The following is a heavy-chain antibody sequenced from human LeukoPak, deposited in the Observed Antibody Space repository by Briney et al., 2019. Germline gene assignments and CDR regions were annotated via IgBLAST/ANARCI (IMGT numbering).Heavy chain of an antibody. Sequence: ASVKVSCKASGYTFTGYYMHWVRQAPGQGLEWMGWINPNSGGTNYAQKFQGRVTMTRDTSISTAYMELGRLRSDDTAVYYCASYRQGGSYFRDYWGQGTLVTVSS. CDR1: GYTFTGYY. CDR3: ASYRQGGSYFRDY. CDR2: INPNSGGT. J-gene: IGHJ4*02. V-gene: IGHV1-2*02. D-gene: IGHD1-26*01.